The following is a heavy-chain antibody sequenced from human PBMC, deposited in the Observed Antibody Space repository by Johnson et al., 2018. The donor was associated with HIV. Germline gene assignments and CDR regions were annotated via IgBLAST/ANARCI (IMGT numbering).Heavy chain of an antibody. CDR1: GFTFSTYG. V-gene: IGHV3-30*19. Sequence: QVQLVESGGGVVQPGRSLRLSCAASGFTFSTYGMHWVRQAPGKGLEWVAVMWYDGSNKYYADSVKGRFTISRDNSKNTLYLQVNSLSDEDTAVYYCAREKPGTPRDAFDIWGQGTMVTVSS. J-gene: IGHJ3*02. CDR2: MWYDGSNK. CDR3: AREKPGTPRDAFDI.